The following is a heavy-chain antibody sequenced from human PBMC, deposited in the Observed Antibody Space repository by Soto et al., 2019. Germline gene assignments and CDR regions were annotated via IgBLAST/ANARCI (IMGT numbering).Heavy chain of an antibody. CDR2: ISGGGAGT. J-gene: IGHJ4*02. V-gene: IGHV3-23*01. CDR3: AKDVYCSGGSCFSDFDY. CDR1: GFTFGNYA. Sequence: EVQLLESGGGLVQPGGSLRLSCAASGFTFGNYAMSWVRQAPGKGLEWVSSISGGGAGTYHADSVKGRFTISRDNSKNTLYLQMNSLRVEDTALYYCAKDVYCSGGSCFSDFDYWGQGTLVTVSS. D-gene: IGHD2-15*01.